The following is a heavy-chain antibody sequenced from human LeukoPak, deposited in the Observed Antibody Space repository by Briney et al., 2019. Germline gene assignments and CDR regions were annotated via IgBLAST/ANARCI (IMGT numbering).Heavy chain of an antibody. J-gene: IGHJ4*02. CDR1: GGTFSSYA. CDR2: IIPIFGTA. V-gene: IGHV1-69*06. CDR3: ARMGNTAMVTGFDY. Sequence: SVKVSCKASGGTFSSYAISWVRQAPGQGLEWMGGIIPIFGTANYAQKFQGRVTITADKSTSTAYMELSSLRSEDTAVYYCARMGNTAMVTGFDYWGQGTLVTVSS. D-gene: IGHD5-18*01.